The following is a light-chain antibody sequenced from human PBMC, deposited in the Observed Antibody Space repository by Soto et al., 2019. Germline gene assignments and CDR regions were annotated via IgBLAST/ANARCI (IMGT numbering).Light chain of an antibody. V-gene: IGKV3-20*01. CDR1: QSVSSSY. J-gene: IGKJ4*01. CDR3: QQYGSSLG. CDR2: GAS. Sequence: EIVLTQSPGTLSLSPGERATLSCRASQSVSSSYLAWYQQKPGQAPRLLIYGASSRATGIPDRFSGSGSGTDFTLTISRLEPEDFAEYYCQQYGSSLGFGGGTKVEIK.